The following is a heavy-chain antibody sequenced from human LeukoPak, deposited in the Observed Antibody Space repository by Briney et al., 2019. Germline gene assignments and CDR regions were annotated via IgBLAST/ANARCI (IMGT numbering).Heavy chain of an antibody. V-gene: IGHV4-59*01. CDR3: ARLHSSRAEEFDP. Sequence: SETLSLTCTVSGGSISGYYWSWIRQSPGKGLEWIGYIYYTGITAYNPSLGSRVTISVDRSNNQFSLRLTSVAAADTAVYYCARLHSSRAEEFDPWGQGTLVTVSS. CDR1: GGSISGYY. CDR2: IYYTGIT. J-gene: IGHJ5*02.